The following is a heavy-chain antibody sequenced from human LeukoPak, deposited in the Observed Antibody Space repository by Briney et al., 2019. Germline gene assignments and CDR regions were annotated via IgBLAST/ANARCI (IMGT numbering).Heavy chain of an antibody. CDR2: ISNDGRNE. Sequence: RGSLRLSCAASGFTSSTYAIHWVRQAPGKGLEWVAVISNDGRNEYYADSVKGRFTISRDNFKNTIYLHMNSLRAEDTAVYYCARGGLYSSSSWYFDYWGQGTLVTVSS. V-gene: IGHV3-30*04. CDR1: GFTSSTYA. J-gene: IGHJ4*02. CDR3: ARGGLYSSSSWYFDY. D-gene: IGHD6-6*01.